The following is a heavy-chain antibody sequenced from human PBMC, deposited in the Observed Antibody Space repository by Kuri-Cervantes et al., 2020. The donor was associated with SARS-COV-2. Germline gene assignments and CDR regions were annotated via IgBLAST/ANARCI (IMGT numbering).Heavy chain of an antibody. J-gene: IGHJ6*02. D-gene: IGHD2-2*03. CDR3: AKDGYCRSTSCDYYYYYYGMDV. CDR2: ISYDGSNK. CDR1: GFTFSSYG. Sequence: GESLKISCAASGFTFSSYGMHWVRQAPGKGLEWVAVISYDGSNKYYADSVKGRFTISRDNSKNTLYLQMNSLRAEDTAVYYCAKDGYCRSTSCDYYYYYYGMDVWGQGTTVTVSS. V-gene: IGHV3-30*18.